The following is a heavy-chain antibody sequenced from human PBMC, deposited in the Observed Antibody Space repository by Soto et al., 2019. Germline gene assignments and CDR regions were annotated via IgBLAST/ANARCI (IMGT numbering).Heavy chain of an antibody. V-gene: IGHV4-59*01. J-gene: IGHJ6*03. D-gene: IGHD2-2*01. CDR2: IYYSGST. CDR3: ARGRDCSSTSCYANYYYYYYMDV. Sequence: SETLSLTCTVSGGSISSYYWSWIRQPPGKGLEWIGYIYYSGSTNYNPSLKSRVTISVDTSKNQFSLKLSSVTAADTAVYYCARGRDCSSTSCYANYYYYYYMDVWGKGTTVTVSS. CDR1: GGSISSYY.